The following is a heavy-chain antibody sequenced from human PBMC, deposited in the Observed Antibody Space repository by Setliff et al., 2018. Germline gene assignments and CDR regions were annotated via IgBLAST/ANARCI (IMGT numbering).Heavy chain of an antibody. CDR3: ARDVFPYHYEGAFDI. Sequence: VASVKVSCKASGYTFTSHYMHWVRQAPGLGLEWMGTINPSSGRTSYAQKFQGRVTMTRDTSTSTVYTDMSSLRSEDTAVYYCARDVFPYHYEGAFDIWGQGPMVTVSS. V-gene: IGHV1-46*01. CDR1: GYTFTSHY. D-gene: IGHD3-22*01. J-gene: IGHJ3*02. CDR2: INPSSGRT.